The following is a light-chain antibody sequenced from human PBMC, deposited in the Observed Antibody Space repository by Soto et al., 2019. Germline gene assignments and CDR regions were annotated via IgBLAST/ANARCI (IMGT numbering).Light chain of an antibody. V-gene: IGKV3-20*01. J-gene: IGKJ5*01. CDR2: GAS. CDR1: QSVSNSY. CDR3: QQYGSSLPAIT. Sequence: EMVLTQSPGTLSLSPGERATLSCRASQSVSNSYLAWYQQIPGQAPRLLIYGASSRATGIPDRFSGSGSGTDFTLTITRLEPEDFAVYYCQQYGSSLPAITFGQGTLLEIK.